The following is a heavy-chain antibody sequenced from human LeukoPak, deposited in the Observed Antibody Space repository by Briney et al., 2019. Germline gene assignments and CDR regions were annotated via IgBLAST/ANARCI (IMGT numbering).Heavy chain of an antibody. Sequence: GGSLRLSCAASGFTFSSYAMHWVRQAPGKGLEWVAVISYDGSNKYYADSVKGRFTISRDNSKNTLYPQMNSLRAEDTAVYYCARAYTAMVTYYYYYYMDVWGKGTTVTVSS. CDR1: GFTFSSYA. J-gene: IGHJ6*03. CDR2: ISYDGSNK. D-gene: IGHD5-18*01. CDR3: ARAYTAMVTYYYYYYMDV. V-gene: IGHV3-30*04.